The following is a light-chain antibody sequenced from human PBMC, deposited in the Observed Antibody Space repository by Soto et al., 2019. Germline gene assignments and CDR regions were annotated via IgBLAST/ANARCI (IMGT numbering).Light chain of an antibody. CDR2: GAS. Sequence: IGLTQSACTLSWSPGERATLSCGASQSVSSSYLAWYQQKHGQAPRLLIYGASSRATGIPDRFTGSGYGTDFTLTISRLEPEDFAVYYCQQYGSSRRTFGQGTKVDIK. V-gene: IGKV3-20*01. J-gene: IGKJ1*01. CDR3: QQYGSSRRT. CDR1: QSVSSSY.